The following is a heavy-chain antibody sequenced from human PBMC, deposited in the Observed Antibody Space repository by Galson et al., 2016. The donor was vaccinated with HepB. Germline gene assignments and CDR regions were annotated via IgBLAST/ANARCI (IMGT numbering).Heavy chain of an antibody. CDR2: MFYSGTT. CDR3: ARHGYYSYAAFDI. J-gene: IGHJ3*02. Sequence: SETLSLTCTVSGGSISGYYWSWIRQPPGKGLEWIGNMFYSGTTNYNPSLKSRFTISVDTSKSQFSLKLSSVTAADTAIYYCARHGYYSYAAFDIWGQGTMVTVSS. CDR1: GGSISGYY. V-gene: IGHV4-59*08. D-gene: IGHD3-22*01.